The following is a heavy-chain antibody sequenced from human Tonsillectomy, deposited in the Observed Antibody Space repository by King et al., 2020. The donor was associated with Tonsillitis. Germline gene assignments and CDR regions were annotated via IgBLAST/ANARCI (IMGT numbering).Heavy chain of an antibody. Sequence: VQLQESGPGLVKPSETLSLTCTVSGGSISSYYWSWIRQPPGKGLEWIGYIYYSGSTNYNPSLKSRVTISVDTSKNQFSLKLSSVTAADTAVYYCARDRAVLLGVGPENHDAFDIWGQGTMVTVSS. CDR2: IYYSGST. D-gene: IGHD3-10*01. J-gene: IGHJ3*02. CDR3: ARDRAVLLGVGPENHDAFDI. V-gene: IGHV4-59*01. CDR1: GGSISSYY.